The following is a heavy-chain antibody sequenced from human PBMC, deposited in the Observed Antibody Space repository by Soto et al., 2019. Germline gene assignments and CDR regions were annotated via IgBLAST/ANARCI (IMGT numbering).Heavy chain of an antibody. CDR3: AKDPFGNSVYYYYMDV. D-gene: IGHD1-7*01. CDR2: ISYDGSNK. CDR1: GFTFSSYG. V-gene: IGHV3-30*18. Sequence: QVQLVESGGGVVQPGRSLRLSCAASGFTFSSYGMHWVRQAPGKGLEWVAVISYDGSNKYYADSVKGRFTISRDNSKNTLYLQMNSLRAEDTAVYYCAKDPFGNSVYYYYMDVWGKGTTVTVSS. J-gene: IGHJ6*03.